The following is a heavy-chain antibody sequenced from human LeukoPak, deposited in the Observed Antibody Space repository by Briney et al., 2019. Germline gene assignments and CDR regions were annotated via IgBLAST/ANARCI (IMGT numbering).Heavy chain of an antibody. CDR3: TRMTTGHDY. CDR1: DVSFDDYY. V-gene: IGHV4-34*01. CDR2: INHSGYT. Sequence: SETLSLTCAVSDVSFDDYYWAWVRQTPGKGLEWIGEINHSGYTNDSPSLKSRVTLSIDTSRKQFSLNLRSVTVADAGIYYCTRMTTGHDYWGQGTLVTVSS. D-gene: IGHD4-17*01. J-gene: IGHJ4*02.